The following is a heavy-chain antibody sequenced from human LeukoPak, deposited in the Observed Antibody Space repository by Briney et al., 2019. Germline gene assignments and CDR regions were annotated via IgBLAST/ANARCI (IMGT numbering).Heavy chain of an antibody. D-gene: IGHD3-16*02. Sequence: SETLSLTCTVSGGSISSSSYYWSWIRQPPGKGLEWIGEINHSGSTNYNPSLKSRVTISVDTSKNQFSLKLSSVTAADTAVYYCARVMTWWRYDYVWGSYRDSLDFDYWGQGTLVTVSS. CDR2: INHSGST. CDR3: ARVMTWWRYDYVWGSYRDSLDFDY. J-gene: IGHJ4*02. V-gene: IGHV4-39*07. CDR1: GGSISSSSYY.